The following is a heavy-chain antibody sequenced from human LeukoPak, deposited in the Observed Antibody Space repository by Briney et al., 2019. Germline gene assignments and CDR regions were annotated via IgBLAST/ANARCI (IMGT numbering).Heavy chain of an antibody. D-gene: IGHD3-22*01. CDR2: IIPILGIA. J-gene: IGHJ4*02. CDR1: GGTFSSYT. CDR3: ARGDDSSGYYHFDY. V-gene: IGHV1-69*02. Sequence: SVKVSCKASGGTFSSYTISWVRQAPGQGLEWMGRIIPILGIANYAQKFQGRVTITADKSTSTACMELSSLRSEDTAVYYCARGDDSSGYYHFDYWGQGTLVTVSS.